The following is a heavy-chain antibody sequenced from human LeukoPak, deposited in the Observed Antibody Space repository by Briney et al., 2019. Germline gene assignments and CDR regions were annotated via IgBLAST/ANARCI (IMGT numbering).Heavy chain of an antibody. CDR2: IYHSGST. V-gene: IGHV4-38-2*01. CDR1: GYSISSGYY. CDR3: ARLPPLYYDFWSGYYNPDY. D-gene: IGHD3-3*01. J-gene: IGHJ4*02. Sequence: SETLSLTCAVSGYSISSGYYCGWIRQPPGKGLEWIGSIYHSGSTYYNPSLKSRVTISVDTSKNQFSLKLSSVTAADTAVYYCARLPPLYYDFWSGYYNPDYWGQGTLVTVSS.